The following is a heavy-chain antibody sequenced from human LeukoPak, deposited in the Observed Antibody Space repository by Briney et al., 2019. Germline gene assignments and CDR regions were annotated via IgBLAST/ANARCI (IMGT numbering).Heavy chain of an antibody. D-gene: IGHD5-24*01. V-gene: IGHV4-31*03. J-gene: IGHJ4*02. CDR1: GDSISSGGYY. CDR2: IYYSGST. CDR3: ARGDGYNNDY. Sequence: PSETLSLTCTVSGDSISSGGYYWSWIRQHPGNGLEWIGYIYYSGSTYYNPSLKSRVTISVDTSKNQFSLNPSSVTAADTAVYYCARGDGYNNDYWGQGTLVTVSS.